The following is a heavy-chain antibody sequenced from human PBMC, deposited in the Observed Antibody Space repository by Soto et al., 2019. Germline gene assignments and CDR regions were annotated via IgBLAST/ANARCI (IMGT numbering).Heavy chain of an antibody. D-gene: IGHD2-2*01. CDR3: AKSSGVIVLVPAATDY. J-gene: IGHJ4*02. V-gene: IGHV3-23*01. CDR2: ISGSGGST. Sequence: PLGSLRLSCAASGFTFSSYAMSWVRQAPGKGLEWVSAISGSGGSTYYADSVKGRFTISRDNSKNTLYLQMNSLRAEDTAVYYCAKSSGVIVLVPAATDYWGQGTLVTVSS. CDR1: GFTFSSYA.